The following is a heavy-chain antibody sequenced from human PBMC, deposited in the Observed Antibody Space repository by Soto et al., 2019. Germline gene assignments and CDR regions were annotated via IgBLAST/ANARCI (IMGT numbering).Heavy chain of an antibody. Sequence: GGSLRLSCAASGFTFSSYAMSWVRQAPGKGLEWVSGISGSGGSTYYADSVKGRFTISRDTSKNTLYLQMTSLRAEDTAVYYCAKDATIAARPYYFDYWGQGTLVTAPQ. J-gene: IGHJ4*02. V-gene: IGHV3-23*01. CDR3: AKDATIAARPYYFDY. D-gene: IGHD6-6*01. CDR2: ISGSGGST. CDR1: GFTFSSYA.